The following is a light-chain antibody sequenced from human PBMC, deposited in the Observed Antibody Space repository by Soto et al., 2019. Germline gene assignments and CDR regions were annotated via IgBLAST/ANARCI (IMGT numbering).Light chain of an antibody. Sequence: QSVLTQPPSVSGATGQRVTISCTGSSSNIGAGYDVHWYQQLPGTAPKLLIYGNSNRPSGVPDRFSGSKSGTSASLAITGLQAEDEAEYYCQSYDSSLSEVFGTGTKVTVL. J-gene: IGLJ1*01. CDR1: SSNIGAGYD. V-gene: IGLV1-40*01. CDR2: GNS. CDR3: QSYDSSLSEV.